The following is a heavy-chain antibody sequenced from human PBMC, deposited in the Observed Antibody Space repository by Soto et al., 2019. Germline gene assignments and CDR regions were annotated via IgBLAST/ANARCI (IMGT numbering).Heavy chain of an antibody. CDR3: ARGTFGVVKD. J-gene: IGHJ4*02. CDR2: MYYSGST. D-gene: IGHD3-3*01. Sequence: QVQLQETGPGLVKPSETLSLTCTVSGGSISSYYWSWIRQPPGKGLEWIGYMYYSGSTNYNPSLKSRVTLSIDTSRNQFSLKLSSVTAADTAVYYCARGTFGVVKDWGQGTLVTVSS. CDR1: GGSISSYY. V-gene: IGHV4-59*01.